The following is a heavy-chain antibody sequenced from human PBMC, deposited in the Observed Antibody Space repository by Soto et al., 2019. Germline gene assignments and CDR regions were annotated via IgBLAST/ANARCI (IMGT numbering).Heavy chain of an antibody. Sequence: EVQLLESGGGLVQPGGFLRLSCAASGFTFSDYAMSWVRQAPGKGLEWVSVISGSGGSTYYADSVKGRFTISRDNSKNTLFLQMHSLRAEDTAVYYCANNAFDIWGQGTKVTVSS. J-gene: IGHJ3*02. CDR2: ISGSGGST. CDR1: GFTFSDYA. V-gene: IGHV3-23*01. CDR3: ANNAFDI.